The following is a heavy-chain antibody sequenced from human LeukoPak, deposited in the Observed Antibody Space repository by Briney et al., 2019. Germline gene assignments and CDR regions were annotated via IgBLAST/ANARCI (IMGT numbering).Heavy chain of an antibody. CDR1: GGSISSYY. CDR3: ARGLRWSPIGY. Sequence: PSETLSLTCTVSGGSISSYYWSWIRQPPGKGLEWIGYIYYSGSTKYNPALKSRVTISIDSSKNQFSLNLSSVTAADTAVYYCARGLRWSPIGYWGQGTLVTVSS. V-gene: IGHV4-59*13. D-gene: IGHD4-23*01. CDR2: IYYSGST. J-gene: IGHJ4*02.